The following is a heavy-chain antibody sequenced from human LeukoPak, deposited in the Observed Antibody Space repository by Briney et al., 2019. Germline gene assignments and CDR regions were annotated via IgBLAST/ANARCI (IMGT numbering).Heavy chain of an antibody. CDR1: GVSINNYY. CDR3: ARAPLALIVFDI. V-gene: IGHV4-59*01. CDR2: IYYRGST. Sequence: SETLSLTCTVSGVSINNYYWSWIRQPPGKGLEWIGYIYYRGSTNYNPSLKSRVTISVDTSKNQFSLKLSSVTAADTAMYYCARAPLALIVFDIWGQGTMVTVSS. D-gene: IGHD2-21*01. J-gene: IGHJ3*02.